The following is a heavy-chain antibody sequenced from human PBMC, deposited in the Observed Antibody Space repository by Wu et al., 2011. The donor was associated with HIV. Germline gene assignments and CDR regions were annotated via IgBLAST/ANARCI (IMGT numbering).Heavy chain of an antibody. J-gene: IGHJ4*02. CDR2: MNPNSGNA. V-gene: IGHV1-8*02. D-gene: IGHD3-10*01. CDR3: ALRTRAGSGSDY. Sequence: QEQLVQSGAEVKKPGASVKVSCKTSGNTFGSYDFNWVRQASGQGLEWMGWMNPNSGNAGYAQKFQGRVTMTKGASIGTAYMELSSLTSEDTAVYYCALRTRAGSGSDYWGQGTLVTVSS. CDR1: GNTFGSYD.